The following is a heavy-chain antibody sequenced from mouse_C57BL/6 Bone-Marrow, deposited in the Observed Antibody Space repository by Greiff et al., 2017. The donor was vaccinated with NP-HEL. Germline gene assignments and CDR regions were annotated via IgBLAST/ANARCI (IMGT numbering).Heavy chain of an antibody. Sequence: VKLMESGAELARPGASVKLSCKASGYTFTSYGISWVKQRTGQGLEWIGEIYPRSGNTYYNEKFKGKATLTADKSSSTAYMELRSLTSEDSAVYFCASYGNYPAWFAYWGQGTLVTVAA. CDR3: ASYGNYPAWFAY. J-gene: IGHJ3*01. CDR2: IYPRSGNT. V-gene: IGHV1-81*01. D-gene: IGHD2-1*01. CDR1: GYTFTSYG.